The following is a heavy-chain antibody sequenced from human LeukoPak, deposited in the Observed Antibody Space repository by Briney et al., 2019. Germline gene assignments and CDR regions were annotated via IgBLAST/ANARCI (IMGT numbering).Heavy chain of an antibody. CDR3: ARVPGRPAAVFDY. D-gene: IGHD2-2*01. V-gene: IGHV4-34*01. J-gene: IGHJ4*02. CDR1: GGSLSGYS. CDR2: INHSGST. Sequence: SETLSLTCAVYGGSLSGYSWSWIRQPPGKWLEWIGEINHSGSTNYNPSLKSRVTISVDTSKNQFSLKLSSATAADTAFYYCARVPGRPAAVFDYWGQGTLVTVSS.